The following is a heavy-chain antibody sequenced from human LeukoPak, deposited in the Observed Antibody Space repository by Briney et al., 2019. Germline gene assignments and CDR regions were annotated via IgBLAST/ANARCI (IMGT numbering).Heavy chain of an antibody. CDR2: ISSSGSYI. J-gene: IGHJ6*03. Sequence: GGSLRLSCAASGFTFSSYSMNWVRQAPGKGLEWVSSISSSGSYIYYADSVKGRFTISRDNAKNSLYLQMNSLRAEDTAVYYCARAGCSGGSCWMGYYYYYMDVWGKGTTVTVSS. V-gene: IGHV3-21*01. CDR1: GFTFSSYS. D-gene: IGHD2-15*01. CDR3: ARAGCSGGSCWMGYYYYYMDV.